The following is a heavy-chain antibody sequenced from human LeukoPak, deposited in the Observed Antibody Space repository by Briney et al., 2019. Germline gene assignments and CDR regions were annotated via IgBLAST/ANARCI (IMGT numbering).Heavy chain of an antibody. CDR2: ISGSGGCT. Sequence: GASLRLSCAASGFTISSYAMSWVRQAPGKGLEWVSAISGSGGCTYYADSVKGRFTISRDNSKNTLYLQMNSLRAEDTAVYYCAKPYLGYCSGGSCYSGVAGVNYFDYWGQGTLVTVSS. D-gene: IGHD2-15*01. CDR1: GFTISSYA. CDR3: AKPYLGYCSGGSCYSGVAGVNYFDY. V-gene: IGHV3-23*01. J-gene: IGHJ4*02.